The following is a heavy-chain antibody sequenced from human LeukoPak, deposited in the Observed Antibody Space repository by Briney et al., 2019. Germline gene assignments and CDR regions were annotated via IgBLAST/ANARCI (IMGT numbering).Heavy chain of an antibody. CDR1: GYTFTSYG. J-gene: IGHJ4*02. V-gene: IGHV1-18*01. CDR3: ARDQFVVVPAALDY. D-gene: IGHD2-2*01. CDR2: ISAYNGNT. Sequence: GASVKVSCKASGYTFTSYGISWVRQAPGQGLEWMGWISAYNGNTNYARKLQGRVTMTTDTSTSTAYMELRSLRSDDTAVYYCARDQFVVVPAALDYWGQGTLVTVSS.